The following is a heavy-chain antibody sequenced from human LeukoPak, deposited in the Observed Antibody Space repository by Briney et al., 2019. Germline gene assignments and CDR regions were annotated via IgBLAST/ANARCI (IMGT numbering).Heavy chain of an antibody. Sequence: KTGGSLRLSCAASGFTFSSYSMNWVRQAPGEGLEWVSSISSSSSYIYYADSVKGRFTISRDNAKNSLYLQMNSLRAEDTAVYYCARVPKQQLGQFDPWGQGTLVTVSS. J-gene: IGHJ5*02. CDR2: ISSSSSYI. D-gene: IGHD6-13*01. CDR1: GFTFSSYS. CDR3: ARVPKQQLGQFDP. V-gene: IGHV3-21*01.